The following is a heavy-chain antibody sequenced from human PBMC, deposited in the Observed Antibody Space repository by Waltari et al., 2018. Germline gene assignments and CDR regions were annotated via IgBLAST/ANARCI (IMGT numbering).Heavy chain of an antibody. CDR2: IIPIFGTA. CDR3: ARAGGVAYINDAFDI. V-gene: IGHV1-69*05. D-gene: IGHD3-3*01. J-gene: IGHJ3*02. Sequence: GIIPIFGTANYAQKFQGRVTITTDESTSTAYMELSSLRSEDTAVYYCARAGGVAYINDAFDIWGQGTMVTVSS.